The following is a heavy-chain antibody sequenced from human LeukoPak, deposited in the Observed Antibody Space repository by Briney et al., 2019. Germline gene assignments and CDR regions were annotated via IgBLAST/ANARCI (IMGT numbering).Heavy chain of an antibody. CDR2: IYHSGST. Sequence: SETLSLTCTVSGYSISSGYYWGWIRQPPGKGLEWIGSIYHSGSTYYNPSLKSRVTISVDTSKNQFSLKLSSVTAADTAVYYCARVQPTYGGNSCFDYWGQGTLVTVSS. D-gene: IGHD4-23*01. CDR1: GYSISSGYY. CDR3: ARVQPTYGGNSCFDY. V-gene: IGHV4-38-2*02. J-gene: IGHJ4*02.